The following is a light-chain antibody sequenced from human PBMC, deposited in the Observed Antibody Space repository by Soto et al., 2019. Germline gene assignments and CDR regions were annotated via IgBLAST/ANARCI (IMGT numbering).Light chain of an antibody. CDR2: EVT. Sequence: QSALTQPPSASGSPGQSVTISCTGTSSDVGGYNYVSWYQQHPGKAPKLIIYEVTKRPSGVPDRFSGSKSGNTASLTVSGLQAEYDADYYCSSHAGIINVVFGGGTKLTVL. CDR3: SSHAGIINVV. CDR1: SSDVGGYNY. J-gene: IGLJ3*02. V-gene: IGLV2-8*01.